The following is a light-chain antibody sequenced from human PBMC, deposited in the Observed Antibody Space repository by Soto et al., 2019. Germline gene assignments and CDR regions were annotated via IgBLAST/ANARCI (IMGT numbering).Light chain of an antibody. CDR2: KAS. CDR1: QTISSW. V-gene: IGKV1-5*03. CDR3: QQYKSFPWT. J-gene: IGKJ1*01. Sequence: DIQLTQSPSFLSASVGDRVTITCRASQTISSWLAWYQQKPGKAPKLLIYKASTLKSGVPSRFSGSGSGTEFTLTISSLQPDDFATYYCQQYKSFPWTFGQGTKVDIK.